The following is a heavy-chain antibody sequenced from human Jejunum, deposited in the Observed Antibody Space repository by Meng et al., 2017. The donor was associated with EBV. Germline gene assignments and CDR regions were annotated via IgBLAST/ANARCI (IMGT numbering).Heavy chain of an antibody. CDR1: AYTFAGYY. D-gene: IGHD3-16*01. Sequence: QGRLLQSGAEGKKPGASGKVSCKASAYTFAGYYMHWVRQAPGQGLEWMGRINPNSGGANYAQKFQGRVTMTRDTSISTAYMELSRLRSDDTAVYYCAREGLVGDLRYFDLWGRGTLVTASS. CDR2: INPNSGGA. CDR3: AREGLVGDLRYFDL. V-gene: IGHV1-2*06. J-gene: IGHJ2*01.